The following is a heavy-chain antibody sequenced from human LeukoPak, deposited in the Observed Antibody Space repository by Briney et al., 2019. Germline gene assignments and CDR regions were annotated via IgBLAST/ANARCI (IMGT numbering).Heavy chain of an antibody. CDR1: GGSISSYY. J-gene: IGHJ6*03. Sequence: SETLSLTCTVSGGSISSYYWSWIRQPPGKGLEWIGYNSGSTHYNPSLKSRVTISVDTSKNQFSLKLSSVTAADTAVYYCARGRGPSSSSWYFHYYYYYMDVWGKGTTVTVSS. V-gene: IGHV4-59*12. D-gene: IGHD6-13*01. CDR3: ARGRGPSSSSWYFHYYYYYMDV. CDR2: NSGST.